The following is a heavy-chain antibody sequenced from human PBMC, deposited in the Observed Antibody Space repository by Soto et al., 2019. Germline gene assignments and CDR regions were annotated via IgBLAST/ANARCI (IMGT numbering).Heavy chain of an antibody. J-gene: IGHJ4*02. Sequence: GGSLRLSCAASGFTFTRYGMNWVRQAPGKGLEWVSAIGGGDDTTYYADSVKGRFTISRDTSKNTLYLQMNSLRAEDTALYYCARDPNRGGDYDYWGQGTLVTVSS. D-gene: IGHD3-16*01. CDR3: ARDPNRGGDYDY. CDR2: IGGGDDTT. CDR1: GFTFTRYG. V-gene: IGHV3-23*01.